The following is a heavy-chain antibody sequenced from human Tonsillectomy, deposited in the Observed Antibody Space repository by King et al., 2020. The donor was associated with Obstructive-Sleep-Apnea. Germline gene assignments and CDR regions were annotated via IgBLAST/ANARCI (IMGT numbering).Heavy chain of an antibody. V-gene: IGHV4-59*01. CDR2: IFDSGNT. J-gene: IGHJ4*02. Sequence: QLQESGPGLVKPSETLSLTCTVSGGSISTYYWSWIRQPPGTGLEWIGYIFDSGNTRYNPALKSRVTISVDTSKNQFSLRLSSVTSADTAVYYCARQRYYYDSSDYYYPAFDHWGRGTLVTVSS. CDR1: GGSISTYY. D-gene: IGHD3-22*01. CDR3: ARQRYYYDSSDYYYPAFDH.